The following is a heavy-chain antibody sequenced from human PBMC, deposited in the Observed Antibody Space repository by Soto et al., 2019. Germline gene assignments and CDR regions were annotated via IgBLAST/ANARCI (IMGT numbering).Heavy chain of an antibody. CDR1: GFALSTSGVG. CDR2: IYWDDDK. Sequence: QITLKESGPTLVKPTQTLTLTCTFSGFALSTSGVGVGWIRQPPGTALDWLALIYWDDDKRYSPSLKSRLTITNDTSKIQVVLTLTNMYPVATATYYCAHSHFRYSVLYYCMDVWCQGTTVTVAS. D-gene: IGHD2-15*01. J-gene: IGHJ6*02. V-gene: IGHV2-5*02. CDR3: AHSHFRYSVLYYCMDV.